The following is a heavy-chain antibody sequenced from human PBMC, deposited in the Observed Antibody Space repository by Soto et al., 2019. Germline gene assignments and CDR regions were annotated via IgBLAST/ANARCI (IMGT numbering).Heavy chain of an antibody. Sequence: SVKVSCKASGGTFSRYALSWVRQAPGQGPEWMGGIVPMFGTANYAQKFQGRVTITADESTSTAYMQLSSLRSEDTAVYYCARGVYYDSRGYYFFFWGQGTLVAVSS. CDR3: ARGVYYDSRGYYFFF. D-gene: IGHD3-22*01. CDR1: GGTFSRYA. CDR2: IVPMFGTA. J-gene: IGHJ4*02. V-gene: IGHV1-69*13.